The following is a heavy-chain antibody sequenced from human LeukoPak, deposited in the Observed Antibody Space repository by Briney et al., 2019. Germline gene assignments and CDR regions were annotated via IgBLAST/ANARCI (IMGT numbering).Heavy chain of an antibody. CDR2: IYSGGST. CDR3: ARDRYDFWSGTLDY. CDR1: GFTVSSNY. J-gene: IGHJ4*02. V-gene: IGHV3-66*01. D-gene: IGHD3-3*01. Sequence: GGSLRLSCAASGFTVSSNYMSWVRQAPGKGLEWVSVIYSGGSTYYADSVKGRFTISRDNSKNTLYLQMNSLRAEDTAVYYCARDRYDFWSGTLDYWGLGTPVTVSS.